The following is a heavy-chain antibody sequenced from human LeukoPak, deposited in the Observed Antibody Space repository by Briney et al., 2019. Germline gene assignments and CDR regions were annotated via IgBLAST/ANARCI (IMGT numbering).Heavy chain of an antibody. Sequence: GGSLRLSCAASGFTFDDYAMHWVRQAPGKSLEWVSGISWNSGNIGYADSVKGRFTISRDNAKNSLYLQMNSLREEDTALYYCAKDMDTYYSDSNDPSPFGYWGQGTLVTVSS. CDR1: GFTFDDYA. D-gene: IGHD3-22*01. J-gene: IGHJ4*02. CDR2: ISWNSGNI. V-gene: IGHV3-9*01. CDR3: AKDMDTYYSDSNDPSPFGY.